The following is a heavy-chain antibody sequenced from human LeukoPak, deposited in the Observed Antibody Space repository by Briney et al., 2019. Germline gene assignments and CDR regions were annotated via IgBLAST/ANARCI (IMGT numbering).Heavy chain of an antibody. V-gene: IGHV3-21*06. Sequence: GGSLRLSCAASGFTFSTFAMHWVRVSPGMGLEWVSSITGSGPYMLYADSVKHRFTISRDNTKNLLYLEMNSLRAEDTAMYFCVRDVGAVRGEVYFDYWGQGTLVTVSS. CDR1: GFTFSTFA. D-gene: IGHD3-10*01. CDR3: VRDVGAVRGEVYFDY. CDR2: ITGSGPYM. J-gene: IGHJ4*02.